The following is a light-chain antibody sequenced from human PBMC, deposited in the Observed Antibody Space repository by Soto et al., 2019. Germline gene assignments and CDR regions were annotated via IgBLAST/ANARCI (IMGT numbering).Light chain of an antibody. CDR2: DAS. J-gene: IGKJ1*01. Sequence: DIQMTQSPSTLSASVEDRVTITCRGSQSIRSWLAWYQQKPGKAPKLLIYDASSLESGVPSRFSGSGSGTEFTLTINSLQPDDYATYYCQQYNNYWTFGQGTKVEIK. CDR3: QQYNNYWT. CDR1: QSIRSW. V-gene: IGKV1-5*01.